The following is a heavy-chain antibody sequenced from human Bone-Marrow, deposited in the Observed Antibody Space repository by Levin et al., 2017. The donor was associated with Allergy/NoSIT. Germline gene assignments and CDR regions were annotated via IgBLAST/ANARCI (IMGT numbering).Heavy chain of an antibody. CDR1: GDSMNSVFYY. J-gene: IGHJ4*02. Sequence: ASETLSLTCTVSGDSMNSVFYYWNWIRQPAGKGLEWIGRVDAGGSTNYNPSLKGRVTISVDTSKNQFSLKLTSVSAADAALYYCAREIMTTVTYAMDYWGRGILVTVSS. V-gene: IGHV4-61*02. CDR2: VDAGGST. CDR3: AREIMTTVTYAMDY. D-gene: IGHD4-17*01.